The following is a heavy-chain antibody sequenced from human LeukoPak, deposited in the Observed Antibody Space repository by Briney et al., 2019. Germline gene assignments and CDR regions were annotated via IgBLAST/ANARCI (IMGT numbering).Heavy chain of an antibody. J-gene: IGHJ3*02. V-gene: IGHV3-48*04. CDR2: ISSSSSTI. CDR3: ARDFGFGESGGAFDI. CDR1: GFTFTTYN. D-gene: IGHD3-10*01. Sequence: GGSLRLSCAASGFTFTTYNMNWVRQAPGKGLEWVSYISSSSSTIYYADSVKGRFTISRDNAKNSLYLQMNSLRAEDTAVYYCARDFGFGESGGAFDIWGQGTMVTVSS.